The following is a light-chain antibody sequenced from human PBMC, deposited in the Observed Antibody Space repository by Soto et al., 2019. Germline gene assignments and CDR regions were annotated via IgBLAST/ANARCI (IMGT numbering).Light chain of an antibody. Sequence: QSVLTQPPSVSGAPGQRVTISCTGSSSNIGATYHVHWYQQLPGTAPKLLIYGNSNRPSGVPDRFSGSTSGTSASLAITGLQAEDEADYYCQSYDSSLSGSVFGGGTKLTVL. J-gene: IGLJ3*02. CDR1: SSNIGATYH. V-gene: IGLV1-40*01. CDR3: QSYDSSLSGSV. CDR2: GNS.